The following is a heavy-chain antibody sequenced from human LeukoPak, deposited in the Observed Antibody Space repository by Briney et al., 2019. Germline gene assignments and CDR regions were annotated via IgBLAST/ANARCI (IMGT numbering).Heavy chain of an antibody. CDR3: ARHYTWGPQWDF. V-gene: IGHV4-59*01. CDR2: IYYSGST. CDR1: GGSISSYY. J-gene: IGHJ4*02. Sequence: PSETLSLTCTVSGGSISSYYWSWIRQPPGKGLEWIGYIYYSGSTNYNPSLKSRVTISVGTSKNQFSLKLSSVTAADTAVYYCARHYTWGPQWDFWGQGTLVTVSS. D-gene: IGHD2-2*02.